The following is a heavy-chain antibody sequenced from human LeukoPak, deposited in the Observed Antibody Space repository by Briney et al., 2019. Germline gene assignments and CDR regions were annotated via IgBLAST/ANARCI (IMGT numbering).Heavy chain of an antibody. CDR2: ISAYNGNT. D-gene: IGHD6-19*01. CDR3: ARDQIAVAGHHGSVDY. J-gene: IGHJ4*02. CDR1: GYTFSSYT. V-gene: IGHV1-18*01. Sequence: GASVKVSCKASGYTFSSYTMNWVRQAPGQGLEWMGWISAYNGNTNYAQKLQGRVTMTTDTSTSTAYMELRSLRSDDTAVYYCARDQIAVAGHHGSVDYWGQGTLVTVSS.